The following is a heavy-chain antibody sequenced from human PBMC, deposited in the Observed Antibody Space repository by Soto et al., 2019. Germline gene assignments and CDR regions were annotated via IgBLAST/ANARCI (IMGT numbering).Heavy chain of an antibody. V-gene: IGHV3-74*01. Sequence: EVQLVESGGGLVQPGGSLRLSCAASGFTLSGRSMHWVRQAPGKGLVWVSGIDNAGTDSTYADSVKGRFTSSRDNAKNMLYLQMSSLRVEDTAVYYCARGCFGPDVWGKGTTVTVSS. D-gene: IGHD3-9*01. CDR2: IDNAGTDS. J-gene: IGHJ6*04. CDR1: GFTLSGRS. CDR3: ARGCFGPDV.